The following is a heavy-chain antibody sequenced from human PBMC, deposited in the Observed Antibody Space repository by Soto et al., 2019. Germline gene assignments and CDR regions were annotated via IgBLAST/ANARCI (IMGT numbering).Heavy chain of an antibody. CDR1: GGTFSSYA. J-gene: IGHJ5*02. Sequence: SVKVSCKASGGTFSSYAISWVRQAPGQGLEWMGGIIPIFGTANYAQKFQGRVTITADKSTSTAYMELSSLRSEDTAVYYCATETYYYDSSGYRWSDPWGQGTLVTVSS. CDR3: ATETYYYDSSGYRWSDP. D-gene: IGHD3-22*01. CDR2: IIPIFGTA. V-gene: IGHV1-69*06.